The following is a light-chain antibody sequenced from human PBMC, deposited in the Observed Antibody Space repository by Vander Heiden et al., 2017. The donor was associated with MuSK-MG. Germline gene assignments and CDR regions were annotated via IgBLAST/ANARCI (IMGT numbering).Light chain of an antibody. CDR3: QHFNVWT. CDR2: KAS. CDR1: QSINSW. J-gene: IGKJ1*01. V-gene: IGKV1-5*03. Sequence: DIQMTQSPATLSASVGDRVTITCRASQSINSWFAWYQQKPGKAPKLLIYKASNLEVGVPSRFSGSGSGTEFTLTISSLQPDDFATYYCQHFNVWTFGQGTKVEFK.